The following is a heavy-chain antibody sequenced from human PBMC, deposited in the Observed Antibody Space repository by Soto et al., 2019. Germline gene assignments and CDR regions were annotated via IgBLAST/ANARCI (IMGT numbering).Heavy chain of an antibody. V-gene: IGHV3-30*18. J-gene: IGHJ4*02. D-gene: IGHD2-15*01. CDR1: GFTFSSYG. CDR3: AKVYCSGGSCYDAVLDY. CDR2: ISYDGSNK. Sequence: QVQLVESGGGAVQPGRSLRLSCAASGFTFSSYGMHWVRQAPGKGLEWVAVISYDGSNKYYADSVKGRFTISRDNSKNTLYLQMNSLRAEDTAVYYCAKVYCSGGSCYDAVLDYWGQGTLVTVSS.